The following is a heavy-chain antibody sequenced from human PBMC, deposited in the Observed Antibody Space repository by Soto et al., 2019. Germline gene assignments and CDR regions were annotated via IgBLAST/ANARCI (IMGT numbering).Heavy chain of an antibody. D-gene: IGHD3-10*01. Sequence: EVQLVESGGGLIQPGGSLRLSCAVSGFTVSNNYMSWVRQAPGKGLEGVSVIYSGGYTAYGDSVKGRFTISRDNSKNTLFLQKNTLRAADPPVFFWAPHPGGGGYWGQGTLVTVSS. CDR3: APHPGGGGY. J-gene: IGHJ4*02. V-gene: IGHV3-53*01. CDR2: IYSGGYT. CDR1: GFTVSNNY.